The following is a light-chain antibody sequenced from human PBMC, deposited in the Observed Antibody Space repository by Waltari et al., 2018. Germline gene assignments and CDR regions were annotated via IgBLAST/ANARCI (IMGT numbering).Light chain of an antibody. J-gene: IGKJ1*01. CDR3: LQRSSWPWT. CDR2: DAS. Sequence: ELVLTQSPATLSLSQGERAPLSCRPSQSVSSYLAWYQQKVGQAHRLLIYDASNRATGIPARFSGSGSGTDFTFTISSLEPEDFAVYYCLQRSSWPWTFGQGTKVEIK. CDR1: QSVSSY. V-gene: IGKV3-11*01.